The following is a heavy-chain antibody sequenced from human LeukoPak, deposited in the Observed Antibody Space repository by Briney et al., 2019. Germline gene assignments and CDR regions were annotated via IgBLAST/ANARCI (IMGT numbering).Heavy chain of an antibody. V-gene: IGHV1-2*02. CDR2: INPNSGGT. D-gene: IGHD2-15*01. J-gene: IGHJ4*02. CDR3: ARVASRSGGSCYLY. CDR1: GYTFTGYY. Sequence: GASVKVSCKASGYTFTGYYMHWVQQAPGQGLERMGWINPNSGGTNYAQKFQGRVTMTRDTSISTAYMELSRLRSDDTAVYYCARVASRSGGSCYLYWGQGTLVTVSS.